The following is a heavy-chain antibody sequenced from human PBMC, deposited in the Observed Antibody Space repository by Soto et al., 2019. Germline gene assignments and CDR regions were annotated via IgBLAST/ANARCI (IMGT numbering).Heavy chain of an antibody. D-gene: IGHD3-10*01. CDR2: IIPIFGTA. CDR1: GGTFSSYA. J-gene: IGHJ4*02. V-gene: IGHV1-69*13. Sequence: ASVKVSCKASGGTFSSYAISWVRQAPGQGLEWMGGIIPIFGTANYAQKFQGRVTITADESTSTAYMELSSLRSEDTAVYYCVTSNRLYYYGSGSYYTVLGYWGQGTLVTVSS. CDR3: VTSNRLYYYGSGSYYTVLGY.